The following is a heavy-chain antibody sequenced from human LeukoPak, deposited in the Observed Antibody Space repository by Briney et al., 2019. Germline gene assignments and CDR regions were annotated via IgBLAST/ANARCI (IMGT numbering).Heavy chain of an antibody. V-gene: IGHV1-2*02. CDR2: INPNSGGT. CDR3: ARSKYDVLTGSPDY. Sequence: ASVKVSCKASGYNFAGFYMHWVRQAPGHGLEWMGWINPNSGGTNYAQTFQGRVTVTSDMTMSTAYMELTRLTSDDSAMYYCARSKYDVLTGSPDYWGQGTLVTVSS. J-gene: IGHJ4*02. D-gene: IGHD3-9*01. CDR1: GYNFAGFY.